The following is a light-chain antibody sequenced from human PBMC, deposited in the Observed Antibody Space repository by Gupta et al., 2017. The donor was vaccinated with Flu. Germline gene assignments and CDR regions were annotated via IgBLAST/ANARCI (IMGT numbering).Light chain of an antibody. CDR1: KLPRQF. CDR3: QSADSSDTWV. J-gene: IGLJ3*02. CDR2: KDN. Sequence: SSVLPPPSSVSASPGDTDRITCSGDKLPRQFVFWYQKESGQAPVLVMYKDNERPSGIPERFSGSASGTTATLTINGVQGEDEADYYCQSADSSDTWVFGGGTKVTVL. V-gene: IGLV3-25*02.